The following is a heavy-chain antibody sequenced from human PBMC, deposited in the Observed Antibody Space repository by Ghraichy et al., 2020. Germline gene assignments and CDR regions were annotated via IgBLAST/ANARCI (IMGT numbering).Heavy chain of an antibody. CDR3: ASNVAPHGLRRDDLDY. CDR2: ISSSGGTI. CDR1: GFTFSSCE. V-gene: IGHV3-48*03. Sequence: GGSLRLSCAASGFTFSSCEMNWVRQAPGKGLEWVSYISSSGGTIYYADSVKGRFTISRDNAKNSLYLQMNSLRVEDTAVYYCASNVAPHGLRRDDLDYWGQGTLVTVSS. D-gene: IGHD3-16*01. J-gene: IGHJ4*02.